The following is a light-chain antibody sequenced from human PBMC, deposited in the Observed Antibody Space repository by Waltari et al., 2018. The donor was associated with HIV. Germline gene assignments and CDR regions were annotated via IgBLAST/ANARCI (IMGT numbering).Light chain of an antibody. V-gene: IGLV2-14*03. CDR3: SSFTDNRAVI. J-gene: IGLJ2*01. Sequence: QSVLTQPAAVSGSPGQSIALSCTGTISDVGGSDSFSWYQQHQDKAPKLLIYEVRSRPSGVSDRFSGSKSGNTASLTISGLQPEDEADYYCSSFTDNRAVIFGGGTKLTVL. CDR1: ISDVGGSDS. CDR2: EVR.